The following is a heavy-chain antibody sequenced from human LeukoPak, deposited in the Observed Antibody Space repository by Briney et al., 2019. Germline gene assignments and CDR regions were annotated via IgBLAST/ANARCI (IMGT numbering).Heavy chain of an antibody. CDR3: ARDGSYYGDYVFDY. D-gene: IGHD4-17*01. V-gene: IGHV3-30*04. Sequence: GGSLRLSCAASGSTFSSYAMHWVRQAPGKGLEWVAVISYDGSNKYYADSVKGRFTISRDNSKNTLYLQMNSLRAEDTAVYYCARDGSYYGDYVFDYWGQGTLVIVSS. J-gene: IGHJ4*02. CDR2: ISYDGSNK. CDR1: GSTFSSYA.